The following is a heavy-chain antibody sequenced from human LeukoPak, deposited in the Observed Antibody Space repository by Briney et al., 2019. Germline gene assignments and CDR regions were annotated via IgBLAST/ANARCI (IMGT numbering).Heavy chain of an antibody. CDR1: GYTFTSYY. Sequence: ASVKVSCKASGYTFTSYYMHWVRQAPGQGLEWMGIINPSGGSTSYAQKFQGWVTMTRDTSISTAYMELSRLRSDETAVYYCARESPGYNDTFDIWGQGTMVTVSS. D-gene: IGHD3-10*01. CDR2: INPSGGST. J-gene: IGHJ3*02. V-gene: IGHV1-46*01. CDR3: ARESPGYNDTFDI.